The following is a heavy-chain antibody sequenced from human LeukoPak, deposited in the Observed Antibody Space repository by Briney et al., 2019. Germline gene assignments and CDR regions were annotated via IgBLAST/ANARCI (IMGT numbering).Heavy chain of an antibody. CDR2: INHSGST. CDR3: ARTGYNYGHRIDY. Sequence: SETLSLTCAVYGGSFSGYYWSWIRQPPGKGLEWIGEINHSGSTNYNPSLKSRVTISVDTSKNQFSLKLSSVTAADTAVYYCARTGYNYGHRIDYWGQGTLVTVSS. J-gene: IGHJ4*02. CDR1: GGSFSGYY. V-gene: IGHV4-34*01. D-gene: IGHD5-18*01.